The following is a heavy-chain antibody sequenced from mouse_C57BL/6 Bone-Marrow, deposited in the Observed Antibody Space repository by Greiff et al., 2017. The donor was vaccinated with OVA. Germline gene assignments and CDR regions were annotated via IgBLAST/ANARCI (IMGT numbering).Heavy chain of an antibody. J-gene: IGHJ2*01. CDR3: ARRDYDGEFDY. V-gene: IGHV1-80*01. D-gene: IGHD2-4*01. CDR2: IYPGDGDT. CDR1: GYAFSSYW. Sequence: VQLQESGAELVKPGASVKISCKASGYAFSSYWMNWVTQRPGKGPEWIGQIYPGDGDTNYNGKFKGTATLTADKSSSTAYMQLSSLTSEDSAVYFCARRDYDGEFDYWGQGTTLTVSS.